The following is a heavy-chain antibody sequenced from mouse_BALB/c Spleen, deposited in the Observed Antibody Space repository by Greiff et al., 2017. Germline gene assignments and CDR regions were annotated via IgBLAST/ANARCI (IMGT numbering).Heavy chain of an antibody. Sequence: EVMLVESGGGLVQPGGSRKLSCAASGFTFSSFGMHWVRQAPEKGLEWVAYISSGSSTIYYADTVKGRFTISRDNPKNTLFLQMTSLRSEDTAMYYCARDYGDWYFDVWGAGTTVTVSS. D-gene: IGHD1-1*01. CDR3: ARDYGDWYFDV. CDR1: GFTFSSFG. CDR2: ISSGSSTI. V-gene: IGHV5-17*02. J-gene: IGHJ1*01.